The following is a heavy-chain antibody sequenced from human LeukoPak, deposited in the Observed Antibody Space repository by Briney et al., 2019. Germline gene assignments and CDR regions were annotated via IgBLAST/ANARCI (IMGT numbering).Heavy chain of an antibody. J-gene: IGHJ4*02. CDR3: AKGSYYDSSGSFYFDY. CDR2: ISGSGDNT. V-gene: IGHV3-23*01. D-gene: IGHD3-22*01. Sequence: RPGGSLRLSCAASGFTFSSYAMSWVRQAPGKGLEWVSGISGSGDNTYYADSVKGRFTISRDNSKNTLYVQVNSPGTEDTAAYYCAKGSYYDSSGSFYFDYWGQGTLVTVSS. CDR1: GFTFSSYA.